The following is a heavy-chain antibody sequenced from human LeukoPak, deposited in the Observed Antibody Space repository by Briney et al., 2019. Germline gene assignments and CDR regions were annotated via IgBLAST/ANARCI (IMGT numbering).Heavy chain of an antibody. CDR1: GFTFSSYA. CDR2: ISSSSSYI. V-gene: IGHV3-21*01. D-gene: IGHD6-19*01. CDR3: ARGPGSGWYNY. J-gene: IGHJ4*02. Sequence: GGSLRLSCAASGFTFSSYAMNWVRQAPGKGLEWVSSISSSSSYIYYADSLKGRFTISRDNAKNSLYLQMNSLRAGDTAVYFCARGPGSGWYNYWGQGTLVTVSS.